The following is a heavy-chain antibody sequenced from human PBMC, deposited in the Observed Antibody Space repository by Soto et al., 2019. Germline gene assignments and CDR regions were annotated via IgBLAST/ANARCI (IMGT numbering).Heavy chain of an antibody. CDR1: GFTFSSYD. CDR2: IGTAGDT. V-gene: IGHV3-13*01. D-gene: IGHD6-13*01. Sequence: PGGSLRLSCAASGFTFSSYDMHWVRQATGKGLEWVSAIGTAGDTYYPGSVKGRFTISRENAKNSLYLQMNSLRAGDTAVYYCARATRDSSSWATYYYYGMDVWGQGTTVTVS. J-gene: IGHJ6*02. CDR3: ARATRDSSSWATYYYYGMDV.